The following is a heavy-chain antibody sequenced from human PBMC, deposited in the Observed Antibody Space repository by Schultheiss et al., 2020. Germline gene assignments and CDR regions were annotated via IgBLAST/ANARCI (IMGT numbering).Heavy chain of an antibody. CDR2: ISSSGSTI. V-gene: IGHV3-11*01. D-gene: IGHD1-26*01. J-gene: IGHJ4*02. CDR1: GFTFSDYY. CDR3: ATDGSIVGATELYFDY. Sequence: GGSLRLSCAASGFTFSDYYMDWVRQAAEKGLEWVSYISSSGSTIYYADSVKGRFTISRDNSKNTLYLQMNSLRAEDTAVYYCATDGSIVGATELYFDYWGQGTLVTVSS.